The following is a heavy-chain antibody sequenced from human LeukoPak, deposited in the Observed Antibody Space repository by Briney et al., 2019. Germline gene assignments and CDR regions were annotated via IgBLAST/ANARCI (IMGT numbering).Heavy chain of an antibody. CDR1: GFTFSSYA. J-gene: IGHJ3*02. CDR2: ISGSGGST. V-gene: IGHV3-23*01. D-gene: IGHD3-3*01. Sequence: GGPLRLSCAASGFTFSSYAMSWVRQAPGKGLEWVSAISGSGGSTYYADSVKGRFTISRDNSKNTLYLQMNSLRAEDTAVYYCAKGLRFLEWPRDAFDIWGQGTMVTVSS. CDR3: AKGLRFLEWPRDAFDI.